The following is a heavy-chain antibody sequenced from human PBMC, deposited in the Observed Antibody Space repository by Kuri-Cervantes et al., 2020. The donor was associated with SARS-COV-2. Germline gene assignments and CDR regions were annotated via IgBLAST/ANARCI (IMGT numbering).Heavy chain of an antibody. J-gene: IGHJ6*02. CDR3: AKDLGDYGMDV. Sequence: GGPLRLSCAASGFTFSSYAMSWVRQAPGKGLEWVSVIYSGGSSTYYADSVKGRFTISRDNSKNTLYLQMNSLRAEDTAVYYCAKDLGDYGMDVWGQGTTVTVSS. CDR2: IYSGGSST. V-gene: IGHV3-23*03. D-gene: IGHD3-16*01. CDR1: GFTFSSYA.